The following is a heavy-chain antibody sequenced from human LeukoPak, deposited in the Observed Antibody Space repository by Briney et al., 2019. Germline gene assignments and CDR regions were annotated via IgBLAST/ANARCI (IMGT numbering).Heavy chain of an antibody. J-gene: IGHJ6*03. D-gene: IGHD3-9*01. Sequence: ASVKVSCKASGYTFTSYGISWVRQAPGQGLEWMGWINPNSGGTNYAQKFQGRVTMTRDTSISTAYMELSRLRSDDTAVYYCARVCDGYDILTGRYYYYYYMDVWGKGTTVTVSS. CDR1: GYTFTSYG. CDR3: ARVCDGYDILTGRYYYYYYMDV. V-gene: IGHV1-2*02. CDR2: INPNSGGT.